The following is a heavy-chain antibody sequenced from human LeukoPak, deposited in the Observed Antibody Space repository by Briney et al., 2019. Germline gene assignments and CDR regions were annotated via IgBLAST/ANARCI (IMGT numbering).Heavy chain of an antibody. D-gene: IGHD6-19*01. CDR3: AKDRLGAVAEYPDY. Sequence: GGSLRLSCAASAFSLNAYNMNWVRQAPGKGLEWVSSISYTGTYIYYADSVKGRFTISRDNAQNSLYLQMNSLRADDTAKYYCAKDRLGAVAEYPDYWGQGTLVTVSS. CDR1: AFSLNAYN. J-gene: IGHJ4*02. V-gene: IGHV3-21*04. CDR2: ISYTGTYI.